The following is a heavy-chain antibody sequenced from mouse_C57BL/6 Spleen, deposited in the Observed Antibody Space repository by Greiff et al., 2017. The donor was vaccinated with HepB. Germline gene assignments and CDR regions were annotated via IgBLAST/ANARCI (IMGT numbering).Heavy chain of an antibody. D-gene: IGHD3-1*01. V-gene: IGHV1-80*01. CDR2: IYPGDGDT. CDR3: ARSGAPYFDY. CDR1: GYAFSSYW. Sequence: LVESGAELVKPGASVKISCKASGYAFSSYWMNWVKQRPGKGLEWIGQIYPGDGDTNYNGKFKGKATLTADKSSSTAYMQLSSLTSEDSAVYFCARSGAPYFDYWGQGTTLTVSS. J-gene: IGHJ2*01.